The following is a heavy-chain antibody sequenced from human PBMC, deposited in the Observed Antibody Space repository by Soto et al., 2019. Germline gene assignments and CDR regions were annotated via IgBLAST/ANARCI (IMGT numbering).Heavy chain of an antibody. CDR2: INHSGST. D-gene: IGHD3-9*01. CDR3: AGYRYDILTGYYFGFDY. V-gene: IGHV4-34*08. Sequence: ETQSLSCAVYGGNFRGYYWSWIRQPKGKGLEWIGEINHSGSTNYSPSLKSRVTISVDTSKNQFSLKLSSVTAADTAVYYCAGYRYDILTGYYFGFDYWGQGTLVTV. J-gene: IGHJ4*02. CDR1: GGNFRGYY.